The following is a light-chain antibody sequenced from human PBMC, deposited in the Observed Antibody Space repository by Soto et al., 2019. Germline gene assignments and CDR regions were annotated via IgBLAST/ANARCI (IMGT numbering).Light chain of an antibody. V-gene: IGLV1-51*01. CDR3: GTWDSSLSAVV. Sequence: QSVLTQPPSVSAAAGQKVTISCSGSSSNIGNNYVSWYQQLPGTAPKLLIYDNNKRPSGTPDRFSGSKTGTSATLGITGLQTGDEADYYCGTWDSSLSAVVFGGGIKLTVL. J-gene: IGLJ2*01. CDR2: DNN. CDR1: SSNIGNNY.